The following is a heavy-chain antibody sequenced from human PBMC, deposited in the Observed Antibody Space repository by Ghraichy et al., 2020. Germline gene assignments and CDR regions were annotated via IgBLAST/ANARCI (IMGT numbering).Heavy chain of an antibody. D-gene: IGHD3-10*01. CDR2: ISGSGDHT. V-gene: IGHV3-23*01. J-gene: IGHJ2*01. Sequence: GGSLRLSCAASAFTFSTYAMNWVRQAPGKGLEWVSGISGSGDHTYYADSVKGRFTISRDNSKNTLYLQMNRLRAEDTATYYCAKEGKLLWFGDLADYWYFDLWGRGTLVTVSS. CDR1: AFTFSTYA. CDR3: AKEGKLLWFGDLADYWYFDL.